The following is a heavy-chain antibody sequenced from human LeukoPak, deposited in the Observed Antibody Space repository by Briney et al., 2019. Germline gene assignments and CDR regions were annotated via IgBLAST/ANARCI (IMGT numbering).Heavy chain of an antibody. V-gene: IGHV3-30*02. CDR3: AKDSLADIDY. CDR1: GFIFSTYG. CDR2: IRHDGSIK. D-gene: IGHD3-16*01. J-gene: IGHJ4*02. Sequence: GGSLRLSCAASGFIFSTYGMYWVRQAPGKGLEWVAFIRHDGSIKNYADSVKGRSTISRDNSKNTLYLQMNSLRAEDTAVYCCAKDSLADIDYWGQGTLATVSS.